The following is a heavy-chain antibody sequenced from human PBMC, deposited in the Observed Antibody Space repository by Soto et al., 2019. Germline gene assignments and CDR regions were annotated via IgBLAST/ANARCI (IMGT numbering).Heavy chain of an antibody. J-gene: IGHJ5*02. Sequence: QVQLVQSGAQVKKPGSSVKVSCKASGGTFSSHAISWVRQAPGQRLEWMGGIIPIFGTANYAQKFQGRVTITADESTSTAYIELSNLRYEDTAVYYCARGDVRSGSYYIGTNWFDPWGQGTLVTVSS. D-gene: IGHD3-10*01. CDR3: ARGDVRSGSYYIGTNWFDP. CDR1: GGTFSSHA. CDR2: IIPIFGTA. V-gene: IGHV1-69*12.